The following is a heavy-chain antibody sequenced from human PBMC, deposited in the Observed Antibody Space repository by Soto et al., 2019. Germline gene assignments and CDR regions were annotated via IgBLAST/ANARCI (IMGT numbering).Heavy chain of an antibody. CDR1: GLTFSSYG. D-gene: IGHD3-9*01. CDR2: ISYDGSNK. CDR3: AKDLMYYDILTGYYIYYYYGMDV. J-gene: IGHJ6*02. Sequence: GGSLRLSCAASGLTFSSYGMHWVRQAPGKGLEWVAVISYDGSNKYYADSVKGRFTISRDNSKNTLYLQMNSLRAEDTAVYYCAKDLMYYDILTGYYIYYYYGMDVWGQGTTVTVSS. V-gene: IGHV3-30*18.